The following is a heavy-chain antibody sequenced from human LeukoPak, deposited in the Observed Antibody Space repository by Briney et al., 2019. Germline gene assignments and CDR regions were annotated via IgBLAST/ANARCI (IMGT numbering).Heavy chain of an antibody. J-gene: IGHJ3*02. CDR1: GYTFTGYY. D-gene: IGHD5-24*01. CDR2: INPNSGGT. V-gene: IGHV1-2*02. CDR3: ARVRDGYNDAYDI. Sequence: ASVKVSCKASGYTFTGYYMHWVRQAPGQGLEWMGWINPNSGGTNYAQKFQGRVTMTRDTSFSTAYMELSSLRSEDTAVYYCARVRDGYNDAYDIWGQGTMVTVHS.